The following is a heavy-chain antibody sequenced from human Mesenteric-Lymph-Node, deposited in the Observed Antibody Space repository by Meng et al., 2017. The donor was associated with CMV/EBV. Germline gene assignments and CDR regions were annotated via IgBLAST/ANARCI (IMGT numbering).Heavy chain of an antibody. J-gene: IGHJ4*02. Sequence: CAVSGGSISGRDWWRWVRQPPGQGLEWVGEIYHSGSTNYTPSLRSRVTISVDKSKHQFSLKLSSVAAADTAVYYCARWPSGGPGYFDYWGQGTLVTVSS. CDR2: IYHSGST. CDR3: ARWPSGGPGYFDY. V-gene: IGHV4-4*02. CDR1: GGSISGRDW. D-gene: IGHD1-26*01.